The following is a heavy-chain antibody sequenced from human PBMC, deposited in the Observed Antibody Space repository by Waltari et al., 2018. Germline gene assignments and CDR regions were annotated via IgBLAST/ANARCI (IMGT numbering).Heavy chain of an antibody. D-gene: IGHD4-17*01. J-gene: IGHJ4*02. V-gene: IGHV3-30*01. CDR3: ARAGDDYWRLIDS. CDR1: GFTFSSYA. Sequence: QVQLVESGGGVVQPGRSLRLSCGASGFTFSSYAMHWVRQAPGKGLEWVAGISNDGGEKDYADPVKGRFTISRDNSKNTVYVQMDSLTVEDTAVYYCARAGDDYWRLIDSWGQGTLVTVSS. CDR2: ISNDGGEK.